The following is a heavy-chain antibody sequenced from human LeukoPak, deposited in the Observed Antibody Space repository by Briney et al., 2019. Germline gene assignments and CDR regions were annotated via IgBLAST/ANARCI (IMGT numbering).Heavy chain of an antibody. CDR2: IIPIFGTA. CDR1: GGTFSSYA. Sequence: GASVKVSCKTSGGTFSSYAISWVRQAPGQGLEWMGGIIPIFGTANYAQKFQGRVTITADESTSTAYMELSSLRSEDTAVYYCARVQLTGTRWFDPWGQGTLVTVSS. J-gene: IGHJ5*02. V-gene: IGHV1-69*13. D-gene: IGHD1-7*01. CDR3: ARVQLTGTRWFDP.